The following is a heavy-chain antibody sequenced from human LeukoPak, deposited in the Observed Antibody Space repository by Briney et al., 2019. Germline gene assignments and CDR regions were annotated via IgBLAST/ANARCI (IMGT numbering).Heavy chain of an antibody. CDR3: ARARAAAGTDWFDP. CDR1: GFSFSSYW. D-gene: IGHD6-13*01. J-gene: IGHJ5*02. CDR2: IKEDGGEI. V-gene: IGHV3-7*04. Sequence: GGSLRLSCAASGFSFSSYWMSWVRLAPGKGLEWVANIKEDGGEIYYVEYVKGRFTISRDNSKNSMYLEMNSLRVEDTAVYYCARARAAAGTDWFDPWGQGTLVTVSS.